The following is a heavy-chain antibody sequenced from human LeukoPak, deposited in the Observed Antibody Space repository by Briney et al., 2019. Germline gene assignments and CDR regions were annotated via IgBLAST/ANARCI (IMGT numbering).Heavy chain of an antibody. J-gene: IGHJ6*02. Sequence: PGGSLRLSCAGSGFTFSNYWVHWVRQAPGKGLVWVSRINEDGSRTDYADFVKGRFTISRDNAKNSLHLQMNSLRVEDTAVYYCAKNGGPHGMDVWGQGTTVTVSS. CDR1: GFTFSNYW. V-gene: IGHV3-74*01. CDR2: INEDGSRT. CDR3: AKNGGPHGMDV. D-gene: IGHD3-16*01.